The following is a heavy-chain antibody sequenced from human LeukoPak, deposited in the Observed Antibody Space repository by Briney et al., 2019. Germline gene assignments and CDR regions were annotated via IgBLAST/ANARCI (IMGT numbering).Heavy chain of an antibody. Sequence: QAGGSLRLSCAASGFTFSSYWMSWVRQAPGKGLEWVANIKQDGSEKYYVDSVKGRFTISRDNSKNTLYLQMNSLRAEDTAIYYCAKFYRATRGACDSWGQGTLVTVSS. CDR2: IKQDGSEK. D-gene: IGHD2-21*02. CDR1: GFTFSSYW. CDR3: AKFYRATRGACDS. V-gene: IGHV3-7*03. J-gene: IGHJ4*02.